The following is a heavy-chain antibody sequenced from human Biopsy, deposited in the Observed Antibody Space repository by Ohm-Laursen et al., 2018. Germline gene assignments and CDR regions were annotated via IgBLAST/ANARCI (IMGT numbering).Heavy chain of an antibody. CDR3: VRPGSPRHCSGGYCATGWFDS. CDR1: RDSFINYW. D-gene: IGHD2-15*01. CDR2: IYPEDSDT. J-gene: IGHJ5*01. V-gene: IGHV5-51*01. Sequence: RESLRISCNGSRDSFINYWIGWVRQMPGKGLEYMGIIYPEDSDTRYSPSFQGQVIISVDMSISTAYLQWSSLKASDSGMYYWVRPGSPRHCSGGYCATGWFDSWGQGTLVTVSS.